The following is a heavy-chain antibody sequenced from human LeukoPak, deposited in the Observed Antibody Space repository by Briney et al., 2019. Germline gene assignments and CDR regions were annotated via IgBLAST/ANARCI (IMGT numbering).Heavy chain of an antibody. Sequence: PGGSLRLSCAASGFTFSSYSMNWFRQAPGRGLEWVGRIKSKTDGGTTDYAAPVKGRFTISRDDSKNTLYLQMNSLKTEDTAVYYCTTGLGGDYVWGSYGTDAFDIWGQGTMVTVSS. CDR3: TTGLGGDYVWGSYGTDAFDI. CDR1: GFTFSSYS. D-gene: IGHD3-16*01. V-gene: IGHV3-15*01. CDR2: IKSKTDGGTT. J-gene: IGHJ3*02.